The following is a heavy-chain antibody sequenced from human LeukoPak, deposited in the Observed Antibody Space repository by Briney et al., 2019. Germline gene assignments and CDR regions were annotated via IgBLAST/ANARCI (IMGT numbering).Heavy chain of an antibody. CDR3: ATALRTSCCYFDY. CDR2: FDPEDGET. D-gene: IGHD2-2*01. J-gene: IGHJ4*02. Sequence: ASVKVSCKVSGYTLTELSMHWVRQAPGKGLEWMGGFDPEDGETIYAQKFQGRVTMTEDTSTDTAYMELSSLRPEDTAVYYCATALRTSCCYFDYWGQGTLVTVSS. V-gene: IGHV1-24*01. CDR1: GYTLTELS.